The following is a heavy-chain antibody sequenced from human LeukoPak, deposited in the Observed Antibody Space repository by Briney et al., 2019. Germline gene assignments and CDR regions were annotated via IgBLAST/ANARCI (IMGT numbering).Heavy chain of an antibody. CDR1: GFTFSSYY. CDR3: ARGNYYGMDV. J-gene: IGHJ6*02. Sequence: GGSLRLSCAASGFTFSSYYMHWVRQAPGKGLVWVSRINSDGRGTSYADSVKGRFTISRDNAKNTLYLQMNSLRAEDTAVYYCARGNYYGMDVWGQGTTVTVSS. CDR2: INSDGRGT. V-gene: IGHV3-74*01.